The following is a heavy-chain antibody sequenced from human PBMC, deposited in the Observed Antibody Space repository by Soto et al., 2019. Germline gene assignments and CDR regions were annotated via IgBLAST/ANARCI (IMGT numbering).Heavy chain of an antibody. CDR1: GFTFRSYR. CDR2: ISSGSSAI. J-gene: IGHJ4*02. Sequence: EVQLVESGGGLVQPGGSLRLSCAASGFTFRSYRMNCVRQAPGKGLECVSYISSGSSAIYYADAVKGRFTISRDNAKNSLFLQMNSLRAEDTAVYYCTRGPHGDYNLGRLNFDSWGQGALVTVSS. CDR3: TRGPHGDYNLGRLNFDS. V-gene: IGHV3-48*01. D-gene: IGHD4-17*01.